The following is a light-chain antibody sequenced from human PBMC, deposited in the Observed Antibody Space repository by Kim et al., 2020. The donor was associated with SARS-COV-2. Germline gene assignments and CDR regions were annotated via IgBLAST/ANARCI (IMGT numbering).Light chain of an antibody. J-gene: IGLJ2*01. Sequence: ALGQTVRITCQGDRLRTYYASWYQQKPGQAPILVIYGKNNRPSGIPDRFSGSSSGNTASLTVTGAQAVDEADYYCNSRDNSGDHVVFGGGTKLIVL. CDR2: GKN. CDR3: NSRDNSGDHVV. CDR1: RLRTYY. V-gene: IGLV3-19*01.